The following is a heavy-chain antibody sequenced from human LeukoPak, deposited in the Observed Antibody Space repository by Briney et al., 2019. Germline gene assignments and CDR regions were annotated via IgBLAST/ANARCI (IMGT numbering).Heavy chain of an antibody. CDR3: VRDPWRIQLWSGSDY. CDR1: GYTFTSYG. Sequence: GASVKVSCKASGYTFTSYGISWVRQAPGQGLEWMGWISAYNGNTNYAQKLQGRVTMTTDTSTSTAYMELRSLRSDDTAVYYCVRDPWRIQLWSGSDYWGQGTLVTVSS. CDR2: ISAYNGNT. V-gene: IGHV1-18*01. D-gene: IGHD5-18*01. J-gene: IGHJ4*02.